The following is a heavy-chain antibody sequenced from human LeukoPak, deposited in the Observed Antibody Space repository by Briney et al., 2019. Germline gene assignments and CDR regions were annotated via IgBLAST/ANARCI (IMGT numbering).Heavy chain of an antibody. J-gene: IGHJ4*02. V-gene: IGHV3-33*01. Sequence: GGSLRLSCAASGFTFNRYGMHWVRQAPGKGLEWVAVIWYDGSDGYYADSVKGRFTIYRDNSKNTLYLQMNSLRGEDTAVYYCARPLVGAALDYWGQGTLVTVSS. CDR2: IWYDGSDG. CDR1: GFTFNRYG. CDR3: ARPLVGAALDY. D-gene: IGHD1-26*01.